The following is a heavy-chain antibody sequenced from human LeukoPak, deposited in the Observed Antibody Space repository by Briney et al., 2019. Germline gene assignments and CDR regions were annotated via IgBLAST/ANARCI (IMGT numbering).Heavy chain of an antibody. CDR1: GFTFSSYA. Sequence: PGGSLRLSCAASGFTFSSYAMSWVRQAPGKGLEWVANIDRDGRVQHYVDSVEGRFTISRDNAKNSLYLQMNSLRAEDTAVYYCARDREWFGELFSYYYYGMDVWGQGTTVTVSS. V-gene: IGHV3-7*01. CDR3: ARDREWFGELFSYYYYGMDV. J-gene: IGHJ6*02. D-gene: IGHD3-10*01. CDR2: IDRDGRVQ.